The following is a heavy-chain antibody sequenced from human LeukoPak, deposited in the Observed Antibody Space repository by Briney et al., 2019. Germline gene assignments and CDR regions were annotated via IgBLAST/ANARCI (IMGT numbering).Heavy chain of an antibody. CDR1: GGSISSYY. CDR3: ARGTWRAAAGTYQ. V-gene: IGHV4-59*08. Sequence: SETLSLTCTVSGGSISSYYWSWIRQPPGKGLEWIGYIYYSGSTNYNPSLKSRVTISVDTSKNQFSLKLSSVTAADTAVYYCARGTWRAAAGTYQWGQGTLVTVSS. D-gene: IGHD6-13*01. J-gene: IGHJ4*02. CDR2: IYYSGST.